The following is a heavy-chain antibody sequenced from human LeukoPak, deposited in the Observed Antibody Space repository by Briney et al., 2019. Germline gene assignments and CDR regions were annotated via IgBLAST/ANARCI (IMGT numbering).Heavy chain of an antibody. Sequence: GGSLRLSCAASGFTFSNYWMIWVRQAPGKGLEWVATIDQGGSNKYYVDSVMGRLTISRDNAKNSLYLQMNSLRAEDTAVYYCARPFDSSGYQALDYWGQGTLVTVSS. V-gene: IGHV3-7*01. CDR3: ARPFDSSGYQALDY. J-gene: IGHJ4*02. CDR2: IDQGGSNK. D-gene: IGHD3-22*01. CDR1: GFTFSNYW.